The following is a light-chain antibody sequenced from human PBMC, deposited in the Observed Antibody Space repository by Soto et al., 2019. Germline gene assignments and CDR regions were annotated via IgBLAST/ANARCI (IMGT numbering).Light chain of an antibody. V-gene: IGKV3-20*01. CDR2: GAS. CDR3: QQYFTAPPRYT. CDR1: QSVSSSY. Sequence: EIVLTQSPGTLSLSPGERATLSCRASQSVSSSYSAWYQQKPGQAPRLLIYGASSRATGIPDRFSGSGSGTDFTLTISRLEPEDVAVYFCQQYFTAPPRYTFGQGTKVDIK. J-gene: IGKJ2*01.